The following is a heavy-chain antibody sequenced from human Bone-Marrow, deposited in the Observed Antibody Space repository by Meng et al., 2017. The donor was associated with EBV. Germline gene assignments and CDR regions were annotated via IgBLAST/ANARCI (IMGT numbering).Heavy chain of an antibody. Sequence: QRPLQESGPGLVKPSETLSLTCTVSGGSISGNNYYWGWIRQPPGKGLEWIGSIHYTGSTYYYPSLKSRVTISGDTSKRQFSLKLSSVTAADTAVYYCARADVDTSMVNPKLSFDYWGQGTLVTVSS. CDR2: IHYTGST. CDR3: ARADVDTSMVNPKLSFDY. V-gene: IGHV4-39*07. D-gene: IGHD5-18*01. J-gene: IGHJ4*02. CDR1: GGSISGNNYY.